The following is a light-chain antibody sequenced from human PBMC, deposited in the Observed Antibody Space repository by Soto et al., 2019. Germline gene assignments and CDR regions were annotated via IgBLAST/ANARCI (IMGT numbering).Light chain of an antibody. Sequence: QSVLTQPDSASGTPGQRVTISCSGSSSNIGTSSVHWFQQLPGTAPKLLISTTNQRPSGVPERFSGSKYGSSASLAISGRQEEDEADDYCAAWDASLKSLVFGSGTKLTVL. CDR2: TTN. CDR3: AAWDASLKSLV. V-gene: IGLV1-44*01. CDR1: SSNIGTSS. J-gene: IGLJ1*01.